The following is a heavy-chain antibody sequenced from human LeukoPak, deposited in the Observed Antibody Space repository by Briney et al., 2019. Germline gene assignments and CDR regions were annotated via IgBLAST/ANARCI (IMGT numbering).Heavy chain of an antibody. Sequence: GSLRLSCAASGFTFSSYGMHWVRQAPGKGLEWVAFMPYDGSNKYYADSVKGRFTISRDNSKNTLYLQMSSLRPEDTAVYYCAKDLYSSSWYADYWGQGTLVTVSS. J-gene: IGHJ4*02. CDR2: MPYDGSNK. CDR1: GFTFSSYG. D-gene: IGHD6-13*01. CDR3: AKDLYSSSWYADY. V-gene: IGHV3-30*02.